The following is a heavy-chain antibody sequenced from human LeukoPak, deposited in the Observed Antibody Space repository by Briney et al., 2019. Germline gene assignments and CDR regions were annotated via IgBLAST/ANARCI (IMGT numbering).Heavy chain of an antibody. CDR1: GYTFTGYY. CDR3: ARDESGYDYGPFDY. V-gene: IGHV1-2*02. Sequence: ASVKVSCKASGYTFTGYYMHWVRQAPGQGLEWMGWINPNSGGTNYAQKFQGRVTMTRDTSISTAYMDLSRLTSDDTAVYYCARDESGYDYGPFDYWGQGTLVTVSS. J-gene: IGHJ4*02. CDR2: INPNSGGT. D-gene: IGHD5-12*01.